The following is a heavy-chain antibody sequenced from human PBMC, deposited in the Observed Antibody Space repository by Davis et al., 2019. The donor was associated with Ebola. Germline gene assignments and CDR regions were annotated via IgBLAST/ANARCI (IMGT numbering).Heavy chain of an antibody. Sequence: GESLNTSCAAFGSTVSSYTMSWLRQVPGKGLEWVSSISGASGGRKDYADSVKGRLTISRDNSRNTVYLQMNSLRAEDSAVYYCARLQVPGRPFYYYGMDVWGQGTTVTVSS. CDR2: ISGASGGRK. V-gene: IGHV3-23*01. CDR1: GSTVSSYT. D-gene: IGHD6-6*01. CDR3: ARLQVPGRPFYYYGMDV. J-gene: IGHJ6*02.